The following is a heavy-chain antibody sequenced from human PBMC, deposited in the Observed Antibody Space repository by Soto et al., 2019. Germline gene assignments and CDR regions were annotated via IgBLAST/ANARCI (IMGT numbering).Heavy chain of an antibody. V-gene: IGHV1-3*01. D-gene: IGHD2-15*01. CDR2: INAGNGKT. J-gene: IGHJ4*02. Sequence: ASVKVSCKASGYTFTSYAMHWVRQAPGQRLERMGWINAGNGKTKYSQKFQGRVTITRDTSASTAYMELSSLRSEDTAVYYCARDHCSGGRCYHFDYWGQGTLVTVSS. CDR1: GYTFTSYA. CDR3: ARDHCSGGRCYHFDY.